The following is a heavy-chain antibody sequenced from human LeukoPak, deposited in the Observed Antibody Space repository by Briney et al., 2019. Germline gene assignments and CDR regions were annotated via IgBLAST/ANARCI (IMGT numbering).Heavy chain of an antibody. D-gene: IGHD4-17*01. V-gene: IGHV1-69*13. CDR1: GYTFTGYY. J-gene: IGHJ3*02. Sequence: ASVKVSCKASGYTFTGYYMHWVRQAPGQGLEWMGGIIPIFGTANYAQKFQGRVTITADESTSTAYMELSSLRSEDTAVYYCANRGDYGGYVYAFDIWGQGTMVTVSS. CDR2: IIPIFGTA. CDR3: ANRGDYGGYVYAFDI.